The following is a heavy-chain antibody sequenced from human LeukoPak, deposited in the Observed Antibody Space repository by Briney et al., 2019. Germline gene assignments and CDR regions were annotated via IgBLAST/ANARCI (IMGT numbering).Heavy chain of an antibody. CDR3: ASDLKGYGSGKTDY. D-gene: IGHD3-10*01. CDR1: GGSISSSNW. Sequence: SETLSLTCAVSGGSISSSNWWSWVGKPPGKGLEWIGEIYHSGSTNYNPSLKSRVTISVDKSKNQFSLKLSSVTAADTAVYYCASDLKGYGSGKTDYWGQGTLVTVSS. J-gene: IGHJ4*02. CDR2: IYHSGST. V-gene: IGHV4-4*02.